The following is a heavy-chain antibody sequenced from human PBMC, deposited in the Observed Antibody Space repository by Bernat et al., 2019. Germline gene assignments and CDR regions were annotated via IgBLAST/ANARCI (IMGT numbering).Heavy chain of an antibody. CDR3: AKALTRVGYYMDV. V-gene: IGHV3-9*01. J-gene: IGHJ6*03. CDR2: ISWNSGSI. Sequence: EVQLLESGGGLVQPGGSLRLSCAASGFTFSSYAMHWVRQAPGKGLEWVSGISWNSGSIGYADSVKGRFTISRDNAKNSLYLQMNSLRAEDTALYYCAKALTRVGYYMDVWGKGTTVTVSS. CDR1: GFTFSSYA.